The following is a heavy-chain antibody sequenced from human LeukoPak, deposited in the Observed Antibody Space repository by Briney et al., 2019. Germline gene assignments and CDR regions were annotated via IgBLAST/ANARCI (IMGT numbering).Heavy chain of an antibody. CDR3: ARGYDWYFDL. V-gene: IGHV3-21*01. CDR1: GFPFSDYS. Sequence: GGSLRLSCAAPGFPFSDYSMNRVRPAPGKGLAWVSSISSSSSYIYYADSMKGRFTISRDNAKNSLYLQMNSLRGEDTAVYYCARGYDWYFDLWGRGTLLTVSS. D-gene: IGHD1-14*01. J-gene: IGHJ2*01. CDR2: ISSSSSYI.